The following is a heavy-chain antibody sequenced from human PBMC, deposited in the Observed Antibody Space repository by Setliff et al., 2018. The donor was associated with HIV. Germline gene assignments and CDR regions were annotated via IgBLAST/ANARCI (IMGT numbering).Heavy chain of an antibody. CDR1: GYTLSSHY. CDR2: INPQTGGT. CDR3: ARDVRDGFEEWFSTLDDGMDV. Sequence: ASGYTLSSHYIHWVRQAPGHRPEWVGWINPQTGGTNFAQKFQGRITMTSDTSVNTVFIELSRLKSDDTALYYCARDVRDGFEEWFSTLDDGMDVWGQGTTVTVSS. V-gene: IGHV1-2*02. J-gene: IGHJ6*02. D-gene: IGHD3-3*01.